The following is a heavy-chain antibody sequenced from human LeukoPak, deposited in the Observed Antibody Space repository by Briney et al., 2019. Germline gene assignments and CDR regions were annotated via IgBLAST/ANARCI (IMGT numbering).Heavy chain of an antibody. J-gene: IGHJ4*02. V-gene: IGHV1-2*02. CDR3: ARVGGGMVRGSDY. D-gene: IGHD3-10*01. CDR2: INPNSGGT. CDR1: GYTFTRYY. Sequence: GASVKVSCKASGYTFTRYYMHWVRQAPGQGLEWMGWINPNSGGTNYAQKFQGRVTMTRDTSISPAYMELSRLRSDDTAVYYCARVGGGMVRGSDYWGQGTLVTISS.